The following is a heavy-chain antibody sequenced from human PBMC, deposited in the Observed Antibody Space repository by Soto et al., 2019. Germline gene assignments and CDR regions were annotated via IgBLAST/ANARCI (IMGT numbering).Heavy chain of an antibody. D-gene: IGHD1-7*01. J-gene: IGHJ4*02. CDR3: VKDYGRNWNYVFDF. Sequence: GSLRLSCSPSGFTFNNFAMHWLRQAPGKGLEYVSSINGNGGATHYADSVKGRFTISRDNSKNILFLRMSSLRPEDTALYYCVKDYGRNWNYVFDFWGQGTLVTVSS. CDR1: GFTFNNFA. V-gene: IGHV3-64D*08. CDR2: INGNGGAT.